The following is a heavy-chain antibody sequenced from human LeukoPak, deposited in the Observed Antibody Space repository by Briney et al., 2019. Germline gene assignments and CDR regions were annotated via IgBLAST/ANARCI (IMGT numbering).Heavy chain of an antibody. CDR1: GGTFSSYA. CDR2: IIPIFGTA. Sequence: ASVTVSCKASGGTFSSYAISWVRQAPGQGLEWMGGIIPIFGTANYAQKFQGRVTITTDESTSTAYMELSSLRSEDTAVYYCARFRVVRGVKVVYGMDVWGQGTTVTVSS. V-gene: IGHV1-69*05. J-gene: IGHJ6*02. D-gene: IGHD3-10*01. CDR3: ARFRVVRGVKVVYGMDV.